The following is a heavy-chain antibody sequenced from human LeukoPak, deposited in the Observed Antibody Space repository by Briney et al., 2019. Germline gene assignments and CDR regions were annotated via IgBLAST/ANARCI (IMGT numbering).Heavy chain of an antibody. D-gene: IGHD3-22*01. CDR3: AISPNSGYYY. V-gene: IGHV4-31*03. J-gene: IGHJ4*02. CDR2: IYNTGST. Sequence: SETLSLTCTVTGASISSGGYYWTWFRQHPEKGPEWLGYIYNTGSTDYNPSLKSRLTISLDASKNQFSLKVKSVTAADTAVYYCAISPNSGYYYWGQGTLVTVSS. CDR1: GASISSGGYY.